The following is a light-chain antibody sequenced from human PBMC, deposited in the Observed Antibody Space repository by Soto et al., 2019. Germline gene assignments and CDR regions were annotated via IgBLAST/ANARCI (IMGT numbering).Light chain of an antibody. Sequence: QSALTQPASVSGSPGQSITISCTGTSSDVGGYNYVSWYQQLPGKAPKLMIYEVTKRPSGVPDRFSGSKSGNTASLTVSGLQAEDEADYYCSSYAGSNNVIFGGGTKLTVL. J-gene: IGLJ2*01. CDR2: EVT. V-gene: IGLV2-8*01. CDR1: SSDVGGYNY. CDR3: SSYAGSNNVI.